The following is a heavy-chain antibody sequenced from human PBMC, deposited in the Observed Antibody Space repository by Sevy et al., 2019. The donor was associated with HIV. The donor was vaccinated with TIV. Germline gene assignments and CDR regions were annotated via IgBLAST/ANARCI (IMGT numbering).Heavy chain of an antibody. Sequence: GGSLRLSCAASGFNFRTYNMNWVRQAPGKGLEWVSSVSSSSSYIYYADSVKGRFTISRDNAKTSLYLQMNSLRAEDTAAYYCARDYVLPATIDYYYYGMDVWGQGTTVTVSS. CDR2: VSSSSSYI. D-gene: IGHD2-2*01. CDR1: GFNFRTYN. J-gene: IGHJ6*02. CDR3: ARDYVLPATIDYYYYGMDV. V-gene: IGHV3-21*01.